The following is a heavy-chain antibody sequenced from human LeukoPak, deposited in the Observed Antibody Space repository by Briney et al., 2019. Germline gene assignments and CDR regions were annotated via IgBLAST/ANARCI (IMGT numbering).Heavy chain of an antibody. CDR2: IIPIFGTA. D-gene: IGHD2-2*01. CDR3: ARNPQVGAIVVGILDY. V-gene: IGHV1-69*13. CDR1: GGTFSSYA. J-gene: IGHJ4*02. Sequence: GASVKVSCKASGGTFSSYAISWVRQAPGQGLEWMGGIIPIFGTANYGQKFQGRVTITADESTSTAYMELSSLRSEDTAVYYCARNPQVGAIVVGILDYWGQGTLVTVSS.